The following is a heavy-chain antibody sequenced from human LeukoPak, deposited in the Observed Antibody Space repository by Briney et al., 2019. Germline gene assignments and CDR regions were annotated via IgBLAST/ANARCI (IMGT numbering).Heavy chain of an antibody. D-gene: IGHD6-19*01. J-gene: IGHJ6*03. V-gene: IGHV3-30*02. CDR2: IRYDGSNK. CDR3: AKDKGPEAVAGGAIPVYYYYYYMDV. Sequence: PGGSLRLSCAASGFTFSSYGMHWVRQAPGKGLEWVTFIRYDGSNKYYADSVKGRFIISRDNSKNTLYLQMNSLRAEDTAVYYCAKDKGPEAVAGGAIPVYYYYYYMDVWGKGTTVTISS. CDR1: GFTFSSYG.